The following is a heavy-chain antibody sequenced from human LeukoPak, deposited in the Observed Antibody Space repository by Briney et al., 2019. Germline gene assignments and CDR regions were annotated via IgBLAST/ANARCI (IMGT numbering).Heavy chain of an antibody. CDR3: ARIRGGPIDY. CDR2: ISSDGTDT. J-gene: IGHJ4*02. D-gene: IGHD3-16*01. Sequence: QPGRSLRPSCAASGFTFSSYAMHWVRQAPGKRLEWVAVISSDGTDTYYAASVKGRFTISRDTSRNSLYLQMNSLRPEDTAVFYCARIRGGPIDYWGEGTLVTVSS. CDR1: GFTFSSYA. V-gene: IGHV3-30-3*01.